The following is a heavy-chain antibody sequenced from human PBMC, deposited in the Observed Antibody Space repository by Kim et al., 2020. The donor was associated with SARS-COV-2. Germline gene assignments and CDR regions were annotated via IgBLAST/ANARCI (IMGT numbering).Heavy chain of an antibody. J-gene: IGHJ4*02. CDR2: ISASGST. V-gene: IGHV4-4*07. CDR1: GGSINSYY. CDR3: AIANSGTGNFDY. Sequence: SETLSLTCTVSGGSINSYYWSWVRQPAEKRLEWVGRISASGSTNYNPSLKSRLILSVDTSKNQVSLTLRSVTAADTAGDFCAIANSGTGNFDYWCRGHL. D-gene: IGHD3-10*01.